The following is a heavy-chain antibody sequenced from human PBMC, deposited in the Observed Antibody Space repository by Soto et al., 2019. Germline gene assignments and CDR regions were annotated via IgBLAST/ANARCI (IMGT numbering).Heavy chain of an antibody. CDR1: GYSLTSYC. CDR2: IDPSDSYT. Sequence: GESLNISCTVSGYSLTSYCIGWVRQMPGKGLEWMGRIDPSDSYTNYSPSFQGHVTISADKSISTAYLQWSSLKASDTAMYYCARHARGYYDSSGYYVYWGQGTLVTVSS. CDR3: ARHARGYYDSSGYYVY. J-gene: IGHJ4*02. V-gene: IGHV5-10-1*01. D-gene: IGHD3-22*01.